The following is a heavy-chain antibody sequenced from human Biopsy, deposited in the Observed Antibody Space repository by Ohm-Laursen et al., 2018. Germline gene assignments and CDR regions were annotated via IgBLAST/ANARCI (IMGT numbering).Heavy chain of an antibody. V-gene: IGHV4-61*01. J-gene: IGHJ4*02. Sequence: GTLPLTCTVSGGSISSNYYYWTWIRQSPGKGLEWIGYIYYTGSTNYNPSVKSRVTISVDTSKNQFSLKLNSVTAADTAVYFCARDSRGGHLNTTLITGKNLDSWGQGILVTVSS. CDR3: ARDSRGGHLNTTLITGKNLDS. CDR2: IYYTGST. D-gene: IGHD3-16*01. CDR1: GGSISSNYYY.